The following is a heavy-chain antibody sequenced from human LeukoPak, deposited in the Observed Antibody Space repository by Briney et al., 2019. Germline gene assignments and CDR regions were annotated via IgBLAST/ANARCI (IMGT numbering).Heavy chain of an antibody. D-gene: IGHD2-2*01. CDR3: ARAMEDIVVVPAAMRFEGNWFDP. CDR1: GGSISSYY. CDR2: IYYSGRT. J-gene: IGHJ5*02. V-gene: IGHV4-59*01. Sequence: SETLSLTCSVSGGSISSYYWSWIRQPPGKGLEWIGYIYYSGRTNYNPSLESRVTISVDTSKNQFSLKLSSVTAADTAVYYCARAMEDIVVVPAAMRFEGNWFDPWGQGTLVTVSS.